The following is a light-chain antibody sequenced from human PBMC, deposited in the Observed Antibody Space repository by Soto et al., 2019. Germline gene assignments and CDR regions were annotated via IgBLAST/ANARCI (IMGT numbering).Light chain of an antibody. CDR1: QSISSW. Sequence: DIQMTQSPSTLSASVGDRVTITCRASQSISSWLAGYEQKPGKAPKLLIYDASSLESGVPSRFSGSVSGTEFTLNISSLQPDDFATYYCQQYNSYERTFGQGTKVEIK. J-gene: IGKJ1*01. CDR3: QQYNSYERT. V-gene: IGKV1-5*01. CDR2: DAS.